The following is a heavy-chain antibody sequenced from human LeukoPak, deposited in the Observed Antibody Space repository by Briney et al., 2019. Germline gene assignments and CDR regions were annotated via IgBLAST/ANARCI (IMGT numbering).Heavy chain of an antibody. CDR2: IYYSGSTNSGST. V-gene: IGHV4-59*01. J-gene: IGHJ4*02. Sequence: PSETLSLTCTVSGGSIGSYYWSWIRQPPGKGLEWIGYIYYSGSTNSGSTNYNPSLKSRLTISVDTSKDQFSLKLTSVTAADTAVYYCARGRRGSTSCYSEWGQGTLVTVSS. CDR1: GGSIGSYY. D-gene: IGHD2-2*01. CDR3: ARGRRGSTSCYSE.